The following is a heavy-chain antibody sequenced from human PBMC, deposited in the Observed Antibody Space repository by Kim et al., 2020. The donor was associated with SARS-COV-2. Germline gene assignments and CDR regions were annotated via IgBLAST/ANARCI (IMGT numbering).Heavy chain of an antibody. D-gene: IGHD3-22*01. V-gene: IGHV3-23*01. CDR3: AKGDSRGSVSGY. J-gene: IGHJ4*02. Sequence: YSADSVKGRFTIARDNSKSTLYLQMNSLGAEETAVYYGAKGDSRGSVSGYWGQGTLVTVSS.